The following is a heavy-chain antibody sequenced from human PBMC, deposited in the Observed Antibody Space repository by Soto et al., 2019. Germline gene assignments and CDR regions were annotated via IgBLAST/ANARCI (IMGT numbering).Heavy chain of an antibody. J-gene: IGHJ3*02. V-gene: IGHV3-15*07. CDR1: GFTFSNAW. CDR3: TTAGGILTAYDAFDI. D-gene: IGHD3-9*01. CDR2: IKSKTDGGTT. Sequence: EVQLVASGGGLVKPGGSLRLSCAASGFTFSNAWMNWVRQAPGKGLEWVGRIKSKTDGGTTDYAAPVKGRFTISRDDSKNTLYLQMNSLKTEDTAVYYCTTAGGILTAYDAFDIWGQGTMVTVSS.